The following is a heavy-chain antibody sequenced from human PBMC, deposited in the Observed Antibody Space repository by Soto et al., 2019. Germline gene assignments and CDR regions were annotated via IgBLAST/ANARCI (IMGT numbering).Heavy chain of an antibody. V-gene: IGHV3-30*18. CDR1: GFTFSSYG. D-gene: IGHD6-13*01. Sequence: GGSLRLSCAASGFTFSSYGMHWFRQAPGKWLEWVAVISYDGSNKYYADSVKGRFTISRDNSKNTLYLQMNSLRAEDPAVYYCAKEYLYGSSWLGFDYWGQGTPVTVSS. CDR2: ISYDGSNK. J-gene: IGHJ4*02. CDR3: AKEYLYGSSWLGFDY.